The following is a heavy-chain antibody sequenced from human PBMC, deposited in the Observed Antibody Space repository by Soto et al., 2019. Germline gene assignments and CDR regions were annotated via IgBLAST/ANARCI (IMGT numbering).Heavy chain of an antibody. V-gene: IGHV4-39*01. CDR2: IYYSGRT. Sequence: QLQLQESGPGLVKPSETLSLTCTVSGGSISSSSYYWGWIRQPPGKGLEWIGSIYYSGRTYYNPPLKSRVTISVATSKNQFSLKLSSVTAADTAVYYCARHSYYYGSTYGCWLDPWGQGTLVTVSS. CDR3: ARHSYYYGSTYGCWLDP. J-gene: IGHJ5*02. D-gene: IGHD3-10*01. CDR1: GGSISSSSYY.